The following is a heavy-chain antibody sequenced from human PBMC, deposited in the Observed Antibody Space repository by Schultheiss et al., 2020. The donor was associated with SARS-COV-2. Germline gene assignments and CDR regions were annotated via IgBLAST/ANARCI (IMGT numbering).Heavy chain of an antibody. Sequence: SETLSLTCTVSGGSISSYYWSWIRQPPGKGLEWIGEINHSGSTNYNPSLKSRVTVSVDTSKNQFSLKLSSVTAADTAVYYCARVQGLPYFDWFDYWGQGTLVTVSS. CDR1: GGSISSYY. J-gene: IGHJ4*02. CDR3: ARVQGLPYFDWFDY. CDR2: INHSGST. D-gene: IGHD3-9*01. V-gene: IGHV4-34*01.